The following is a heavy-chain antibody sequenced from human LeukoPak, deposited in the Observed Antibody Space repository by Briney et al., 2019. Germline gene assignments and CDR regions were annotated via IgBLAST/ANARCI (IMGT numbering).Heavy chain of an antibody. CDR2: IYYSGST. Sequence: SETLSLTCTVSGGSISSSSYYWGWIRQPPGKGLEWIGSIYYSGSTYYNPSLKSRVTISVDTSKNQFSLKLSSVTAADTAVYYCARPNYYNSSGYNYWGQGTLVTVSS. CDR3: ARPNYYNSSGYNY. D-gene: IGHD3-22*01. CDR1: GGSISSSSYY. V-gene: IGHV4-39*01. J-gene: IGHJ4*02.